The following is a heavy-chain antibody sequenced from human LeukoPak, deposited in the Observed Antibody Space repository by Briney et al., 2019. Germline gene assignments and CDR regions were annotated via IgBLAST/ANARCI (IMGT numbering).Heavy chain of an antibody. CDR2: IYTSGST. D-gene: IGHD1-26*01. CDR3: ARVEEKEPLGAFDI. CDR1: GGSISSYY. J-gene: IGHJ3*02. Sequence: PSETLSLTCTVSGGSISSYYWSWIRQPAGKGLEWIGRIYTSGSTNYNPSLKSRVTMPVDTSKNQFSLKLSSVTAADTAVYYCARVEEKEPLGAFDIWGQGTMVTASS. V-gene: IGHV4-4*07.